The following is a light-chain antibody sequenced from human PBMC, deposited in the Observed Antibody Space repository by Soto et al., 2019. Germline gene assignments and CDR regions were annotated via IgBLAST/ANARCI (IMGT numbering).Light chain of an antibody. J-gene: IGKJ3*01. CDR1: ESVSSSY. Sequence: EIVLTQSPGTLSLSPWERATLSCRASESVSSSYLAWYQQKPGQAPRLLIYGASSRATGIPDRFSGSGSETDFTLTISRLEPDDFALYYCQQYGSSLFTFGPGTKVDIK. CDR3: QQYGSSLFT. V-gene: IGKV3-20*01. CDR2: GAS.